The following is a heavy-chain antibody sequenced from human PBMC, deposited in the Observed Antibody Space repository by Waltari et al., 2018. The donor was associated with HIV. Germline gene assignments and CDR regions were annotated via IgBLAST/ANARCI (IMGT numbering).Heavy chain of an antibody. D-gene: IGHD6-13*01. CDR1: GYTSTDYY. J-gene: IGHJ4*02. CDR3: ASLAAAVYFDA. V-gene: IGHV1-69-2*01. Sequence: EVHLVQSGPEVKKPGATVKISCTVSGYTSTDYYINWGRVAPGKGLEWMGLVDPEDGETVYAEKFQGRLTISADTSAATVSFELTGLRSDDTAIYYCASLAAAVYFDAWGQGTPLTVSS. CDR2: VDPEDGET.